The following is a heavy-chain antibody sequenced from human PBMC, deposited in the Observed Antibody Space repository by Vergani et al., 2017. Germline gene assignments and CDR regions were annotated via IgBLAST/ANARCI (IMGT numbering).Heavy chain of an antibody. D-gene: IGHD1-20*01. CDR1: GFTFSSYA. Sequence: QVQLVESGGGVVQPGRSLRLSCAASGFTFSSYAMHWVRQAPGKGLEWVAVISYDGSNKYYADSVKGRFTISRDNSKNTLYLQMNSLRAEDTAVYYCAKDGGYGHYNWNLYYFDYWGQGTLVTVSS. J-gene: IGHJ4*02. CDR3: AKDGGYGHYNWNLYYFDY. CDR2: ISYDGSNK. V-gene: IGHV3-30-3*01.